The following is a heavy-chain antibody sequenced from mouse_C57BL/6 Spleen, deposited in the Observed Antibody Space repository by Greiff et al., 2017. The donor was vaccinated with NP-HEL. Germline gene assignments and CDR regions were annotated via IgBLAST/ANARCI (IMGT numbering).Heavy chain of an antibody. J-gene: IGHJ4*01. V-gene: IGHV1-76*01. CDR2: IYPGSGNT. Sequence: VQLQQSGAELVRPGASVKLSCKASGYTFTDYYINWVKQRPGQGLEWIARIYPGSGNTYYNEKFKGKATLTAEKSSSTAYMQLSSLTSEDSAVYFCARFYSYYAMDYWGQGTSVTVSS. CDR3: ARFYSYYAMDY. CDR1: GYTFTDYY. D-gene: IGHD1-1*01.